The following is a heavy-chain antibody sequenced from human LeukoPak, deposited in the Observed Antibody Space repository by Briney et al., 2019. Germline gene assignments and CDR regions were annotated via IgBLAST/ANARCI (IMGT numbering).Heavy chain of an antibody. D-gene: IGHD1-1*01. Sequence: KESGPTLVNPTQTLTLTCAFSGFSLTTGGMCVNWIRQPPGNALKWLARIDWNDNQHYRTSLRTRLTISKDTYKNQVGLTMTNMDPVDTATYYCARSDTVTTFDFWGQGALVTVSS. V-gene: IGHV2-70*11. CDR2: IDWNDNQ. J-gene: IGHJ4*02. CDR1: GFSLTTGGMC. CDR3: ARSDTVTTFDF.